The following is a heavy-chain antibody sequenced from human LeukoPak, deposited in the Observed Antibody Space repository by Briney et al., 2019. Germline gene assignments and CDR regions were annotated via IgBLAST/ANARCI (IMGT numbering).Heavy chain of an antibody. CDR3: ARLFWSGYYLGFDP. CDR1: GGSISSSSSY. D-gene: IGHD3-3*01. CDR2: IYYSGST. V-gene: IGHV4-39*01. Sequence: PSETLSLTCTVSGGSISSSSSYWGWIRQPPGKGLEWIGSIYYSGSTHYNPSLKSRVTISVDTSKNQFSLKLTSVTAADTAVYYCARLFWSGYYLGFDPWGQGTLVTVSS. J-gene: IGHJ5*02.